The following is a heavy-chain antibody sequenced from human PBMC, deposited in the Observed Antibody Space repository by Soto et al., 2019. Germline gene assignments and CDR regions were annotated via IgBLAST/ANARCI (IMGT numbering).Heavy chain of an antibody. D-gene: IGHD1-26*01. CDR1: GDSISSSNYF. V-gene: IGHV4-61*05. Sequence: SETLSLTCTVSGDSISSSNYFWGWVRQPPGKGLECIGYVHYSGITIYNPSLKSRVTISLDTSENQFSLELTAVTAADTAVYYCARLPNSGINPPFDYWGQGILVTVSS. CDR3: ARLPNSGINPPFDY. J-gene: IGHJ4*02. CDR2: VHYSGIT.